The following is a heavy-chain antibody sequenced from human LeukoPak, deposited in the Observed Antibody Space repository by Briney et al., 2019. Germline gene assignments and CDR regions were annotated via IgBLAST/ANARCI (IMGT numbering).Heavy chain of an antibody. V-gene: IGHV4-38-2*02. CDR1: GYSISSGYY. Sequence: SETLSLTCTVSGYSISSGYYWGWIRQPPGKGLEWIGRIYTSGSTNYNPSLKSRVTMSVDTSKNQFSLKLSSVTAADTAVYYCARDHYYGSADYWGQGTLVTVSS. CDR3: ARDHYYGSADY. D-gene: IGHD3-10*01. CDR2: IYTSGST. J-gene: IGHJ4*02.